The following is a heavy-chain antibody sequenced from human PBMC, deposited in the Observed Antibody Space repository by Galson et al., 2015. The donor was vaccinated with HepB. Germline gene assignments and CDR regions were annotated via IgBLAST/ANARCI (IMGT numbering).Heavy chain of an antibody. Sequence: SLRLSCAASGFTFSSYAMHWVRQAPGKGLEWVAVISYDGSNKYYADSVKGRFTISRDNSKNTLYLQMNSLRAEDTAVYYCARGAPRVAEEVGLYYFDYWGQGTLVTVSS. CDR2: ISYDGSNK. D-gene: IGHD3-22*01. J-gene: IGHJ4*02. CDR3: ARGAPRVAEEVGLYYFDY. CDR1: GFTFSSYA. V-gene: IGHV3-30*04.